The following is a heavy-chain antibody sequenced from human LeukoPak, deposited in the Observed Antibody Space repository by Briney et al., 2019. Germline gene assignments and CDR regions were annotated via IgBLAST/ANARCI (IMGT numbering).Heavy chain of an antibody. CDR2: IIPILGTA. Sequence: SVKVSCKASGGTFSSYAISWVRQAPGQGLEWMGGIIPILGTANYAQKFQGRVTVTTDESTSTAYMELSSLRSEDTAVYYCAVQLLFMDRSPNWFAPWGQGTLVTVSS. CDR3: AVQLLFMDRSPNWFAP. J-gene: IGHJ5*02. V-gene: IGHV1-69*05. D-gene: IGHD2-2*01. CDR1: GGTFSSYA.